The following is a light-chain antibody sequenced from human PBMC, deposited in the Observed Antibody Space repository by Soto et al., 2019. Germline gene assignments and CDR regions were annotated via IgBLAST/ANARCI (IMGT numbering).Light chain of an antibody. CDR2: DAS. CDR1: QSVSSY. Sequence: EIVLTQSPATLSLSPGERATLSCRASQSVSSYLAWYQQKPGQAPRLLIYDASNRATGIPARFSGSGSGTDLTLTTSRLEHEDFAVYYCQQSSNWWTFGQGTKVDI. V-gene: IGKV3-11*01. J-gene: IGKJ1*01. CDR3: QQSSNWWT.